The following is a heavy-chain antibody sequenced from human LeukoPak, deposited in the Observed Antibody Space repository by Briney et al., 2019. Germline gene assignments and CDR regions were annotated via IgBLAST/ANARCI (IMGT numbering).Heavy chain of an antibody. D-gene: IGHD5-24*01. J-gene: IGHJ5*02. Sequence: GASVKVSCKAFGYTFTVYWMHWVRQAPGQGPEWMGVISPSGGSTIYAQKFKGRVTLTRDMSTSTDYLELSSLRSEDTAVYYCARDNSVRDEAWWFNPWGQGILVTVSS. CDR3: ARDNSVRDEAWWFNP. V-gene: IGHV1-46*01. CDR2: ISPSGGST. CDR1: GYTFTVYW.